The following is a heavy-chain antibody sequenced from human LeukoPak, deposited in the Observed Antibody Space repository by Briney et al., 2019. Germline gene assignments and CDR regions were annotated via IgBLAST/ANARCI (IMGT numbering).Heavy chain of an antibody. D-gene: IGHD3-9*01. Sequence: PSETLSLTCTVSGGSTTSSYWSWIRQSPGKGLEWIGYIHYTGSTNYNPSLKSRVTMLIDTSKNQFSLKLSSVTAADTAVYYCARGRYSAGDNWFDPWGQGTLVTVSS. V-gene: IGHV4-59*01. CDR3: ARGRYSAGDNWFDP. CDR1: GGSTTSSY. J-gene: IGHJ5*02. CDR2: IHYTGST.